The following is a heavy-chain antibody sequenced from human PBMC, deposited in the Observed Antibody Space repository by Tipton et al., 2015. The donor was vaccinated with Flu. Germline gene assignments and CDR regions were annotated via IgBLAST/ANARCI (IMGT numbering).Heavy chain of an antibody. CDR3: ARPLSTSHYALDV. Sequence: TLSLTCSVSGGSISGFAWSWIRQPPGKGLESIGYVSYKGSTHYNPSLRSRVTMSTDASKNQVSLKLTSVTAADTAVYYCARPLSTSHYALDVWGQGTSVTVSS. V-gene: IGHV4-59*01. CDR1: GGSISGFA. J-gene: IGHJ6*02. D-gene: IGHD3-16*01. CDR2: VSYKGST.